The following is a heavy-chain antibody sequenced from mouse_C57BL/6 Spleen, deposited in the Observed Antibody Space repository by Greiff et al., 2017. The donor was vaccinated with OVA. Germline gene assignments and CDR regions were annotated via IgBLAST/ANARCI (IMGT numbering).Heavy chain of an antibody. Sequence: QVQLQQPGAELVRPGSSVKLSCKASGYTFTSYWMHWVKQRPIQGLEWIGNIDPSDSETNYNQKFKDKATLTVDKSSSTAYMQLSSLTSEDSAVYNCERRNYYGSSWDWYFDDWGKGTTLTVSS. CDR2: IDPSDSET. V-gene: IGHV1-52*01. J-gene: IGHJ1*03. D-gene: IGHD1-1*01. CDR1: GYTFTSYW. CDR3: ERRNYYGSSWDWYFDD.